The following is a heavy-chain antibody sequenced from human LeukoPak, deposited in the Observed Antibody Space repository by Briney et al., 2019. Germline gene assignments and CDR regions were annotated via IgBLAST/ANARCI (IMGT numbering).Heavy chain of an antibody. J-gene: IGHJ4*02. CDR3: ARGSYSSGWFFDY. CDR1: GFTFSSYA. D-gene: IGHD6-19*01. CDR2: ISGSGGST. Sequence: PGGSLRLSCAASGFTFSSYAMSWVRQAPGKGLEWVSAISGSGGSTFYADSVKGRFTISRGNSKNTLYLQMNSLRAEDTAVYYCARGSYSSGWFFDYWGQGTLVTVSS. V-gene: IGHV3-23*01.